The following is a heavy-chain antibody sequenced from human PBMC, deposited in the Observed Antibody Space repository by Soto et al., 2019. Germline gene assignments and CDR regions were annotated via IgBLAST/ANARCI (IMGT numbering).Heavy chain of an antibody. J-gene: IGHJ4*02. V-gene: IGHV4-34*01. CDR2: INHSGST. CDR3: ARDKITGLFDY. D-gene: IGHD2-8*02. CDR1: GGFFSGYY. Sequence: QVQLQQWGAGLLKPSETLSLTCAVYGGFFSGYYWTWIRQPPGTGLEWIGEINHSGSTNYNPSLKIRVTISVDTSKNQFSLKLTSVTAADTAVYYCARDKITGLFDYWGQGTLVTVSS.